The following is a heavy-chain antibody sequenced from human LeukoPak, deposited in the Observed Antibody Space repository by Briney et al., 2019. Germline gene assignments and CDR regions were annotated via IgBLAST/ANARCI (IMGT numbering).Heavy chain of an antibody. V-gene: IGHV3-33*01. Sequence: GRSLRLSCAASGFTFSSYGMHWVRQAPGKGLEWVAVIWYDGSNKYYADSVEGRFTISRDNSKNTLYLQMNSLRAEDTAVYYCAREGGNSDAFDIWGQGTMVTVSS. CDR2: IWYDGSNK. D-gene: IGHD1-14*01. CDR3: AREGGNSDAFDI. CDR1: GFTFSSYG. J-gene: IGHJ3*02.